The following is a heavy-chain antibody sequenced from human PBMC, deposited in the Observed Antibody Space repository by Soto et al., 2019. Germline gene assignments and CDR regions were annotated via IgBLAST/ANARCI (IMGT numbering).Heavy chain of an antibody. CDR2: LYYTENT. CDR1: GDSITSYY. J-gene: IGHJ5*01. Sequence: PSEILCFPWTVFGDSITSYYWSWIGQAPGKGLECIGYLYYTENTNYNPSLKSRVTISVDTSRNQFSLYLNSETAADPTVYYSAGDGSGNYYKGWFDSWGQGTLVTVSS. V-gene: IGHV4-59*13. D-gene: IGHD3-10*01. CDR3: AGDGSGNYYKGWFDS.